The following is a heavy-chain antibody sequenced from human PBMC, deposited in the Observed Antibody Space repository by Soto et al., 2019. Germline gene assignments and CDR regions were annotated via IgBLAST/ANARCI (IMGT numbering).Heavy chain of an antibody. J-gene: IGHJ1*01. CDR1: GFTFSSYG. V-gene: IGHV3-33*01. CDR2: IWYDGSNK. Sequence: GGSLRLSCAASGFTFSSYGMHWVRQAPGKGLEWVAVIWYDGSNKYYADSVKGRFTISRDNSKNTMYLQMNSLSAEDTAVYYCAREGPPYSSSEYFQHWGQGTLVTVSS. CDR3: AREGPPYSSSEYFQH. D-gene: IGHD6-13*01.